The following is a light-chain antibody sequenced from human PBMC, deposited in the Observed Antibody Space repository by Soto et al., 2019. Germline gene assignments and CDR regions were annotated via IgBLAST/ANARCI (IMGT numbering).Light chain of an antibody. Sequence: QSVLTQPPSVSGAPGQRVTISCTGSSSNIGAGYDVHWYLHLPGTAPKLLIFGNSHRPSGVPDRFSASKSGTSASLAITGLQAEDDADYYCQSYDNTLRGVVFGGGTKLTVL. CDR1: SSNIGAGYD. V-gene: IGLV1-40*01. CDR3: QSYDNTLRGVV. CDR2: GNS. J-gene: IGLJ2*01.